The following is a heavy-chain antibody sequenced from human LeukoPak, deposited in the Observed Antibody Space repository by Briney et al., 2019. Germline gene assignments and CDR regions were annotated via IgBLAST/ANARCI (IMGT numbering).Heavy chain of an antibody. CDR2: ISYDGSNK. D-gene: IGHD3-9*01. CDR1: GFTFSSYA. V-gene: IGHV3-30*04. Sequence: GRSLRLSCAASGFTFSSYAMHWVRQAPGKGLEWVAVISYDGSNKYYADSVKGRFTISRDNSKNTLYLQMNSLRAEDTAVYYCAKDFDYFSSYFDYWGQGTLVTVSS. J-gene: IGHJ4*02. CDR3: AKDFDYFSSYFDY.